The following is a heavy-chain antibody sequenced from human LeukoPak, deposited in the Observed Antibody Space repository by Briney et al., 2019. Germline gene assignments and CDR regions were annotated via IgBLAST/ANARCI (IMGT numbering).Heavy chain of an antibody. J-gene: IGHJ6*02. CDR2: IWNDGSNK. V-gene: IGHV3-33*01. Sequence: GGSLRLSCVASGFTFSSYGMHWVRQAPGKGLEWVAVIWNDGSNKYYADSVKGRFTISRDNSKSTLFLQMNSLRAEDTAVYFCARYDFRVSAGMLRMETKNGMDVWGQGTTVTVSS. CDR1: GFTFSSYG. CDR3: ARYDFRVSAGMLRMETKNGMDV. D-gene: IGHD6-13*01.